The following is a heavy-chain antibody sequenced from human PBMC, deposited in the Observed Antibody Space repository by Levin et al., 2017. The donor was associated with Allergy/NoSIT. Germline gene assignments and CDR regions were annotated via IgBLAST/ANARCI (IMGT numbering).Heavy chain of an antibody. V-gene: IGHV1-2*02. CDR1: GYTFTGYY. D-gene: IGHD2-2*01. Sequence: ASVKVSCKASGYTFTGYYMHWVRQAPGQGLEWMGWINPNSGGTHYAQKFQGRVTMTRDTSISTAYMELSRLRSDDTAVYYCARSLLVVVPDNYFYYGMDVWGQGTTVTVSS. CDR3: ARSLLVVVPDNYFYYGMDV. J-gene: IGHJ6*02. CDR2: INPNSGGT.